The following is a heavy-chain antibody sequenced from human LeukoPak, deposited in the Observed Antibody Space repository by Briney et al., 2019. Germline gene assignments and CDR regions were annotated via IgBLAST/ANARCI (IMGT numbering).Heavy chain of an antibody. CDR1: GFSVSNMY. J-gene: IGHJ3*02. D-gene: IGHD5-18*01. V-gene: IGHV3-53*01. CDR2: IYTGGNT. Sequence: QPGGSLRLSCAASGFSVSNMYMIWVRQAPGKGLERVSAIYTGGNTYYADSVKGRFTISRDNSKNTLYLQMNSLRAEDTAVYYCAIPLGIQGAFNIWGQGTMVTVSS. CDR3: AIPLGIQGAFNI.